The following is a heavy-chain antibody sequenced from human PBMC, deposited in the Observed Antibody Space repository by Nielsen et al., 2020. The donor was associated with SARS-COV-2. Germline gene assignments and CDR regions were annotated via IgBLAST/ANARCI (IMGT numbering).Heavy chain of an antibody. CDR1: GYPFHAYG. CDR3: AREEQWAIKD. V-gene: IGHV1-18*01. D-gene: IGHD1-26*01. J-gene: IGHJ4*02. CDR2: INTYNGIT. Sequence: ASVKVSCKASGYPFHAYGITWVRQAPGLGLEWMAWINTYNGITYYAEKFRDRVTVTTDTPTTTAYLEMRSLRSDDTAVYFCAREEQWAIKDWGQGTLVTVSS.